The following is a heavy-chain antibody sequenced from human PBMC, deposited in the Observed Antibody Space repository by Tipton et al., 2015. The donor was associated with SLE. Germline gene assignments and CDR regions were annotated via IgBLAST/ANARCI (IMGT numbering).Heavy chain of an antibody. CDR3: AKDQILWFGEYDAFDI. V-gene: IGHV3-23*01. D-gene: IGHD3-10*01. CDR2: ISGSGGST. Sequence: SLRLSCAASGLTFSSYAMSWVRQAPGKGLEWVSAISGSGGSTYYADSVKGRFTISRDNSKNTLYLQMNSLRAEDTAVYYCAKDQILWFGEYDAFDIWGQGTMVTVSS. J-gene: IGHJ3*02. CDR1: GLTFSSYA.